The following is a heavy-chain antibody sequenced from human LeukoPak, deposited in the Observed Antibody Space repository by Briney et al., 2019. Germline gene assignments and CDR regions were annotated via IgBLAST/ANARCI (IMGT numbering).Heavy chain of an antibody. D-gene: IGHD5-18*01. CDR2: INPNTGGT. J-gene: IGHJ4*02. CDR1: GSTFTGNY. Sequence: ASVNVSCKASGSTFTGNYVHWVRQAPGQGLEWMGWINPNTGGTNYAQKFQGRVTMTRDTSISTAYMELSRLRSDDTAVYYCARGPYDRYTAMPYYFDYWGQGTLVTVSS. CDR3: ARGPYDRYTAMPYYFDY. V-gene: IGHV1-2*02.